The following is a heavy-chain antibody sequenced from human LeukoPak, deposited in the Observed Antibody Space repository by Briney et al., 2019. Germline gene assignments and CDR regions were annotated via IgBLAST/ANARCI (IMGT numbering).Heavy chain of an antibody. J-gene: IGHJ4*02. V-gene: IGHV3-72*01. CDR1: GFTFSDHH. CDR3: TRVLTTDRGWYTFEF. Sequence: PGGSLRLSCEWSGFTFSDHHMDWVRQAPGMGLEWVGRGPARNKPNSCSTQYATSVRGRFTISRDDSKNSLYLQISSLTTEDTAMYCCTRVLTTDRGWYTFEFWGQGVLVTVSS. CDR2: ARNKPNSCST. D-gene: IGHD6-19*01.